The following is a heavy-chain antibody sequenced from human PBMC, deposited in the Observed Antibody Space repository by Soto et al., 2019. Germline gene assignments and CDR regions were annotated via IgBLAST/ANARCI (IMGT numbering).Heavy chain of an antibody. V-gene: IGHV5-10-1*01. D-gene: IGHD3-22*01. J-gene: IGHJ4*02. CDR1: GYGFAGYW. Sequence: EESLKISCKGSGYGFAGYWITWVRQKPWKGLEWMGRIDPSDSQTYYSPSFRGHVTISVTKSITTVFLQWSSLRASDTAMYYCARQIYDSDTGPNFQYYFDSWGQGTPVTVSS. CDR2: IDPSDSQT. CDR3: ARQIYDSDTGPNFQYYFDS.